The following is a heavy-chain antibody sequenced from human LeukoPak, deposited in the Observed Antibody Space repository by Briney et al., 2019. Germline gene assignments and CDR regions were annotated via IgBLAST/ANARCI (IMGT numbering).Heavy chain of an antibody. J-gene: IGHJ4*02. CDR1: GFTFSSYG. CDR2: IWYGGSNK. CDR3: AKDYYYDSSGPFDY. Sequence: GRSLRLSCAASGFTFSSYGMHWVRQAPGKGLEWVAVIWYGGSNKYYADSVKGRFTISRDNSKNTLYLQMNSLRAEDTAVYYCAKDYYYDSSGPFDYWGQGTLVTVSS. V-gene: IGHV3-33*06. D-gene: IGHD3-22*01.